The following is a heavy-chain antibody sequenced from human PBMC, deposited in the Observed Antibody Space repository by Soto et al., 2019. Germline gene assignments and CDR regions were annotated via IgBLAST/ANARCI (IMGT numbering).Heavy chain of an antibody. D-gene: IGHD6-6*01. CDR2: ISYDGSNK. V-gene: IGHV3-30*18. J-gene: IGHJ6*02. CDR1: GLTFSSYG. Sequence: GGSLRLSCAASGLTFSSYGMHWVRQAPGKGLEWVAVISYDGSNKYYADSVKGRFTISRDNSKNTLYLQMNSLRAEDTAVYYCAKGEEYSSSSYYYYGMDVWGQGTTVTVSS. CDR3: AKGEEYSSSSYYYYGMDV.